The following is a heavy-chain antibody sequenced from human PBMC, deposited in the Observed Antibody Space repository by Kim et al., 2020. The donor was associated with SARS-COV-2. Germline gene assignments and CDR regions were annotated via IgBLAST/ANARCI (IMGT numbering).Heavy chain of an antibody. D-gene: IGHD3-10*01. J-gene: IGHJ5*02. Sequence: VKGRFTISRDNAKNSLYLQMNSLRAEDTAVYYCARTITMVRGVIGWFDPWGQGTLVTVSS. CDR3: ARTITMVRGVIGWFDP. V-gene: IGHV3-11*03.